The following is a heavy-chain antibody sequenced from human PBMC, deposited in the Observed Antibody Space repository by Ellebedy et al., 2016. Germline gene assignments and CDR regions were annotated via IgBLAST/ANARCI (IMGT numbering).Heavy chain of an antibody. D-gene: IGHD6-13*01. CDR2: TYYRSEWFN. V-gene: IGHV6-1*01. CDR3: VRSRRYSASWYFDY. J-gene: IGHJ4*02. Sequence: SQTLSLTCDIFGDSVSRSRTAWTWIRQSPSRGLEWLGRTYYRSEWFNDYAVSVRSRIIINADTPRNQFSLQLKSVTPEDTAVYYCVRSRRYSASWYFDYWGRGTLVTVSS. CDR1: GDSVSRSRTA.